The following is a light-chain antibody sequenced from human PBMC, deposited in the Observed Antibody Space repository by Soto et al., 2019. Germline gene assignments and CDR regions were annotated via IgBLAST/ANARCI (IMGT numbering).Light chain of an antibody. J-gene: IGLJ1*01. CDR2: DVS. V-gene: IGLV2-14*01. CDR1: GSDVGAYRY. CDR3: DSYTSSSSYA. Sequence: QSALTQPASVSGSPLQSITISCTGTGSDVGAYRYVSWYQQHPGQAPKLIIYDVSNRPSGVSDRFSGSKSGNTASLTISGLQSEDEADYYCDSYTSSSSYAFGTGTKVTVL.